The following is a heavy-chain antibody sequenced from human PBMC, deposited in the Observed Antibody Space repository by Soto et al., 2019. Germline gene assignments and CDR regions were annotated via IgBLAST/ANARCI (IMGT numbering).Heavy chain of an antibody. Sequence: GGSLRLSCAACGFTFSNYAMSWVRQAPGKGLEWVSAISGSGGSTYYADSVKGRFTISRDNSKNTLYLQMNSLRAEDTAVYYCAKEMRPHYDSSGYYYGSTDYWGQGTLVTAS. J-gene: IGHJ4*02. D-gene: IGHD3-22*01. V-gene: IGHV3-23*01. CDR1: GFTFSNYA. CDR2: ISGSGGST. CDR3: AKEMRPHYDSSGYYYGSTDY.